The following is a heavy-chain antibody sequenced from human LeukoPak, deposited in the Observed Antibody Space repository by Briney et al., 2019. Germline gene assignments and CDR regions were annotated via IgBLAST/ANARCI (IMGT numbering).Heavy chain of an antibody. CDR1: GFTFSTYA. D-gene: IGHD3-10*01. CDR3: AKSRGLAGSGRLAMDV. Sequence: GGSLRLSCAASGFTFSTYAMSWVRLAPGKGLEWVSGISGSGGSTYYADSVKGRFTSSRDNSNNTLYVQMNSLRVEDTAVYYCAKSRGLAGSGRLAMDVWGQGTTVTVSS. V-gene: IGHV3-23*01. J-gene: IGHJ6*02. CDR2: ISGSGGST.